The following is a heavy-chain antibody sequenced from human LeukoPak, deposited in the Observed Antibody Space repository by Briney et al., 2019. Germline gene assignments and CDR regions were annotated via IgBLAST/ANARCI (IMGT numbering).Heavy chain of an antibody. D-gene: IGHD5-12*01. J-gene: IGHJ6*02. V-gene: IGHV1-69*04. CDR3: ARTSYSGSTYYYGMDV. Sequence: ASVKVSCKASGGTFSSYAISWVRQAPGQGLEWMGRIIPILGIANYAQKFQGRVTITADKSTSTAYMELSSLRSEDTAVYYCARTSYSGSTYYYGMDVWGQGTTVTVSS. CDR1: GGTFSSYA. CDR2: IIPILGIA.